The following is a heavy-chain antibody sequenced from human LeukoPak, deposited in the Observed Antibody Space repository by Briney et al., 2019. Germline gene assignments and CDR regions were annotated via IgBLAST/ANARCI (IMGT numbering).Heavy chain of an antibody. CDR1: GFTFSSYA. D-gene: IGHD1-1*01. V-gene: IGHV3-23*01. J-gene: IGHJ4*02. CDR3: AKSSRPGYNWNGGDY. CDR2: ISGSGGST. Sequence: GGSLRLSCAASGFTFSSYAMSWVRQAPGKGLEWVSAISGSGGSTYYADSVKGRFTISRDNSKNTLYLQMNSLRAEDTAVYYCAKSSRPGYNWNGGDYWGQGTLVTVSS.